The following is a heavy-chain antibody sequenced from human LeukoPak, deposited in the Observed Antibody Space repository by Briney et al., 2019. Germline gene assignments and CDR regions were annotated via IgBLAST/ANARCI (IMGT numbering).Heavy chain of an antibody. D-gene: IGHD6-13*01. V-gene: IGHV4-4*02. Sequence: SGTLSLTCTVSGDSINSLDVWSWVRQPPGKGLEWIGEMYLSGTTHSNPSVKSRVTISIDKSKNQFFLKLSSVTAADTAVYYCARLTVLYSSSFSFWFDPWGQGTLVTVSS. CDR2: MYLSGTT. J-gene: IGHJ5*02. CDR1: GDSINSLDV. CDR3: ARLTVLYSSSFSFWFDP.